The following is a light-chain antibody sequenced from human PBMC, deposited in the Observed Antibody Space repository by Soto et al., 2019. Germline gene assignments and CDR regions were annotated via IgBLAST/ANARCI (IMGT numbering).Light chain of an antibody. CDR3: QQYYMGWT. V-gene: IGKV1-5*01. CDR2: DVS. Sequence: DIQMTQSPSTLSASVGDRITITCRASQSISGSLAWRQHRPGEAPKLLIYDVSTLESGVPSRFSGFGSGTEFTLSISGLQPDDFGTYYCQQYYMGWTFGQGTKV. J-gene: IGKJ1*01. CDR1: QSISGS.